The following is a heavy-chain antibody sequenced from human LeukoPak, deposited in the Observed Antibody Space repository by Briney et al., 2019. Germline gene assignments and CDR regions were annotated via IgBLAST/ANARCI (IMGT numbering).Heavy chain of an antibody. V-gene: IGHV3-48*03. CDR3: ARILYPGYYYYGMDV. CDR1: GFTFSSYA. D-gene: IGHD2-15*01. CDR2: ISDGGSTI. Sequence: GGSLRLSCAASGFTFSSYAMNWVRQAPGKGLEWVSYISDGGSTIYYADSVKGRFTISRDNAKNSLYLQMNSLRAEDTAVYYCARILYPGYYYYGMDVWGQGTTVTVSS. J-gene: IGHJ6*02.